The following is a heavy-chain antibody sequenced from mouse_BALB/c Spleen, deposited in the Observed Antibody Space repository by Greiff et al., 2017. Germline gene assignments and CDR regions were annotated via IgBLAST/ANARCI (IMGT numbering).Heavy chain of an antibody. CDR2: ISSGSSTI. J-gene: IGHJ2*01. V-gene: IGHV5-17*02. CDR3: ARSGSWGYFDY. Sequence: EVKLVESGGGLVQPGGSRKLSCAASGFTFSSFGMHWVRQAPEKGLEWVAYISSGSSTIYYADTVKGRFTISRDNPKNTLFLQMTSLRSEDTAMCYCARSGSWGYFDYWGQGTTLTVSS. CDR1: GFTFSSFG. D-gene: IGHD1-1*02.